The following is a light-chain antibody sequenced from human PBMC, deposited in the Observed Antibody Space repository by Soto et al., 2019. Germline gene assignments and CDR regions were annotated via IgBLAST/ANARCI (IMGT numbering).Light chain of an antibody. J-gene: IGKJ2*01. Sequence: PGERATLSCRASQSISSYLAWYQQKPGQAPRLLISDASNRATGIPARFSGSGSGTDFTLTISSLEPEDFAVYYCQHRSTWPYTFGQGTKLEIK. CDR3: QHRSTWPYT. CDR2: DAS. CDR1: QSISSY. V-gene: IGKV3-11*01.